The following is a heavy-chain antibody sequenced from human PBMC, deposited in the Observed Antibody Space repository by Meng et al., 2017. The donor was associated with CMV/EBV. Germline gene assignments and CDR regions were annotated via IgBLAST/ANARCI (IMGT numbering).Heavy chain of an antibody. CDR2: IGTAGDT. Sequence: GGSLRLSCAASGFTFSSYDMHWVRQATGKGLEWVSAIGTAGDTYYPGSVKGRFTISRENAKNSLYPQMNSLRAGDTAVYYCARARAGGSYVDYWGQGTLVTVSS. D-gene: IGHD1-26*01. V-gene: IGHV3-13*01. CDR1: GFTFSSYD. J-gene: IGHJ4*02. CDR3: ARARAGGSYVDY.